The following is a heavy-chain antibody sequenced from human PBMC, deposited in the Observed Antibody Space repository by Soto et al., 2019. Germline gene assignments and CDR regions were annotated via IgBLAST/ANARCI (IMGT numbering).Heavy chain of an antibody. CDR2: IWYDGSNK. Sequence: GGSLRLSCAASGFTFSSYGMHWVRQAPGKGLEWVAVIWYDGSNKYYADSVKGRFTISRDNSKNTLYLQMNSLRAEDTAVYYCARDEKTYYYGSGSYIRFDYWGQGTLVTVSS. CDR1: GFTFSSYG. D-gene: IGHD3-10*01. J-gene: IGHJ4*02. CDR3: ARDEKTYYYGSGSYIRFDY. V-gene: IGHV3-33*01.